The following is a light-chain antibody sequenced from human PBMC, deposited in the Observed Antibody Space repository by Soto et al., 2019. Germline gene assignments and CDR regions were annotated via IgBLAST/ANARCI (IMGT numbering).Light chain of an antibody. CDR1: QSVNTW. V-gene: IGKV1-5*01. CDR3: QQYHAYSRT. Sequence: DIQKTQSPSTLSASVGDRVTITCRASQSVNTWLAWYQQKPGKAPKTLIYDASDLESGVPSRFSGSGSGTEFTLTISSLQPDDFATYYCQQYHAYSRTFGQGTKVDIK. J-gene: IGKJ1*01. CDR2: DAS.